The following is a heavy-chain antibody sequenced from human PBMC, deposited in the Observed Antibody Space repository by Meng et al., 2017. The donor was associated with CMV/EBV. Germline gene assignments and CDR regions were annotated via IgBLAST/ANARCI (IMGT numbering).Heavy chain of an antibody. V-gene: IGHV1-58*01. J-gene: IGHJ4*02. D-gene: IGHD3-22*01. CDR2: IVVGSGNT. CDR1: GFTFTSSA. Sequence: GGSLRLSCKASGFTFTSSAVQWVRQARGQRLEWIGWIVVGSGNTNYAQKFQERVTITRDMSTSTAYMELSSLRSEDTAVYYCAADLYSGYEKYYDSSGYYYWGQGTLVTVSS. CDR3: AADLYSGYEKYYDSSGYYY.